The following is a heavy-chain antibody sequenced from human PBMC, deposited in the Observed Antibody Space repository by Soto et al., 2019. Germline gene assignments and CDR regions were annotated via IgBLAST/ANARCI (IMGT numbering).Heavy chain of an antibody. CDR1: GGSISSSNW. CDR2: IYHSGST. Sequence: SETLSLTCAVSGGSISSSNWWRWVRQPPGKGLEWIGEIYHSGSTNYNPSLKSRVTISVDKSKNQFSLKLSSVTAADTAVYYCARDVSLRYGEYVGMDVWGHGNTVTVSS. J-gene: IGHJ6*02. V-gene: IGHV4-4*02. D-gene: IGHD4-17*01. CDR3: ARDVSLRYGEYVGMDV.